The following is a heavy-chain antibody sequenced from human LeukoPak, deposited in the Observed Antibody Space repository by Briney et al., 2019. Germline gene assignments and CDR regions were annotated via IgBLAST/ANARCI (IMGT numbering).Heavy chain of an antibody. CDR3: AGAGGFWSGYYMSGEYYFDY. CDR2: IYYSGST. D-gene: IGHD3-3*01. Sequence: SETLSLTCTVSGGSISSGDYYWSWIRQPPGKGLEWIGYIYYSGSTYYNPSLKSRVTISVDTSKNQFSLKLSSVTAADTAVYYCAGAGGFWSGYYMSGEYYFDYWGQGTLVTVSS. CDR1: GGSISSGDYY. J-gene: IGHJ4*02. V-gene: IGHV4-30-4*02.